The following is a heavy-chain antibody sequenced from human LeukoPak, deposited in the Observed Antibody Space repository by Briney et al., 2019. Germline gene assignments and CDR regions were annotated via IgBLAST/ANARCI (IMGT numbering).Heavy chain of an antibody. J-gene: IGHJ4*02. CDR2: IDGGGGSM. V-gene: IGHV3-48*03. CDR1: GFTFSDFE. Sequence: GGSLRLSCAASGFTFSDFEMNWVRQVPGKGLEWVSHIDGGGGSMFYADSVKGRFTVSRDNAKNSLYLQMNSLRVEDTAIYYCARELLLCGGDCNDYWGQGTLVTVSS. D-gene: IGHD2-21*02. CDR3: ARELLLCGGDCNDY.